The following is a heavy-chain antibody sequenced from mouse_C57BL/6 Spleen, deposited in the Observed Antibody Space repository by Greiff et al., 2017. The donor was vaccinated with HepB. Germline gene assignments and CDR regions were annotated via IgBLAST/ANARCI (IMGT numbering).Heavy chain of an antibody. D-gene: IGHD2-5*01. CDR2: ISSGGDYI. Sequence: DVHLVESGEGLVKPGGSLKLSCAASGFTFSSYAMSWVRQTPEKRLEWVAYISSGGDYIYYADTVKGRFTISRDNARNTLYLQMSSLKSEDTAMYYCTRELYSNWYFDVWGTGTTVTVSS. J-gene: IGHJ1*03. V-gene: IGHV5-9-1*02. CDR1: GFTFSSYA. CDR3: TRELYSNWYFDV.